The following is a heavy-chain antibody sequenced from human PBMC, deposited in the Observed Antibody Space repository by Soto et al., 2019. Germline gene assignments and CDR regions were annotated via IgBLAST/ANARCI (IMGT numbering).Heavy chain of an antibody. CDR3: ARGWDYYDSSGYDGMAFDI. J-gene: IGHJ3*02. D-gene: IGHD3-22*01. CDR2: ISSNGGST. CDR1: GFTFSSYA. Sequence: GGSLRLSCAASGFTFSSYAMHWVRQAPGKGLEYVSAISSNGGSTYYANSVKGRFTISRDNSKNTLYLQMGSLRAEDMAVYYCARGWDYYDSSGYDGMAFDIWGQGTMVTVSS. V-gene: IGHV3-64*01.